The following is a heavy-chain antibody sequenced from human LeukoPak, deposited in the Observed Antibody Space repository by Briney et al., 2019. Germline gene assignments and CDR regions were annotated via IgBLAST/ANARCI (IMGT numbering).Heavy chain of an antibody. CDR1: GGSISSYY. D-gene: IGHD3-16*01. CDR2: IYYSGST. Sequence: SETLSLTCTVSGGSISSYYWSWIRQPPGKGLEWIGYIYYSGSTNYNPSLKSRVTISVDTSKNQFSLKLSSVTAADTAVYYCARHGGIRYNWFDPWGQGTLVTVSS. V-gene: IGHV4-59*08. J-gene: IGHJ5*02. CDR3: ARHGGIRYNWFDP.